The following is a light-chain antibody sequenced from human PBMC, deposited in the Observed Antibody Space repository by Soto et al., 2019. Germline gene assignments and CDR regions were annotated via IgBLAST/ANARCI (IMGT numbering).Light chain of an antibody. CDR2: DAS. Sequence: EGVFMQWPATLSLSPGEAAHLSCRASQSICNSLAWYKQKAGQAPRLLIYDASSRASGIPARFSGSGSGADFTLTISSLEPEDFAVYFCQQGTFGPGTKVDI. CDR1: QSICNS. V-gene: IGKV3-11*01. CDR3: QQGT. J-gene: IGKJ1*01.